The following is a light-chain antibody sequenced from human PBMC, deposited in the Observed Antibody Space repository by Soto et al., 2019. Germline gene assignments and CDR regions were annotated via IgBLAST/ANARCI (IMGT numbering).Light chain of an antibody. Sequence: EVMLTQSPGTLSLSPGERATLSCRASQSVSSNYLAWYQQKSGQAPRLLIYGASNRATGIPDRFSGSGSGTDLTLTIRRLEPEDFAVYYCQQYDTSPRTFGQGTKVEFK. CDR3: QQYDTSPRT. J-gene: IGKJ1*01. V-gene: IGKV3-20*01. CDR1: QSVSSNY. CDR2: GAS.